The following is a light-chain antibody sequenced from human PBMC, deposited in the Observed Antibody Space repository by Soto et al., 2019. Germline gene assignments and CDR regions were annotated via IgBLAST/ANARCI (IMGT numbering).Light chain of an antibody. CDR3: QHYNNWPT. J-gene: IGKJ1*01. CDR1: QSVSSN. Sequence: EIVMTQSPATLSVSPGERATLSCRASQSVSSNLAWFQQKPGQAPRLLISGASTRATGIPARFSGSGSGTEFTLTISSLQSEDFAVYYCQHYNNWPTFGQGTKVDIK. CDR2: GAS. V-gene: IGKV3-15*01.